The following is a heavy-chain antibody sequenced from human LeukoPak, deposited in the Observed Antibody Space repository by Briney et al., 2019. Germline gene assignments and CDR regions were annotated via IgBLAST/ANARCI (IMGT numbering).Heavy chain of an antibody. CDR3: ARDYGSGSYYIRKNWFDP. CDR1: GFTFSSYA. V-gene: IGHV3-30-3*01. D-gene: IGHD3-10*01. Sequence: PPGGSLRLSCAASGFTFSSYAMHWVRQAPGKGLEWVAVISYDGSNKYYADSVKGRFTISRDNSKNTLYLQMNSLRAEDTAVYYCARDYGSGSYYIRKNWFDPWGQGTLVTVSS. CDR2: ISYDGSNK. J-gene: IGHJ5*02.